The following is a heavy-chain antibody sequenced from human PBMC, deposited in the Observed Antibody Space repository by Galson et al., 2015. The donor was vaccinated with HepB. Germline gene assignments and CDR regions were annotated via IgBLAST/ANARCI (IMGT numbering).Heavy chain of an antibody. CDR1: GFTFSSYA. D-gene: IGHD4-17*01. Sequence: SLRLSCAASGFTFSSYAMSWVRQAPGKGLEWVSAISGSGGSTYYADSVKGRFTISSDNSKNTLYLQMNSLRAEDTAVYYCAKSRGRSYGDQRRFDYWGQGTLVTVSS. CDR3: AKSRGRSYGDQRRFDY. V-gene: IGHV3-23*01. CDR2: ISGSGGST. J-gene: IGHJ4*02.